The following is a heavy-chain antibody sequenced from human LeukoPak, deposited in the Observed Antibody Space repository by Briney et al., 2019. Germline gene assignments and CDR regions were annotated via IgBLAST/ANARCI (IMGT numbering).Heavy chain of an antibody. D-gene: IGHD5-18*01. CDR2: IYPGDSDA. Sequence: PGESLKISCKGSGYSFISYWIGWVRQMPGKGLEWMGIIYPGDSDARYSPSFQGQVTISADKSISTAYLQWSSLKASDTAMYYCATYSDTAMAKFYIDYWGQGTLVTVSS. CDR1: GYSFISYW. J-gene: IGHJ4*02. V-gene: IGHV5-51*01. CDR3: ATYSDTAMAKFYIDY.